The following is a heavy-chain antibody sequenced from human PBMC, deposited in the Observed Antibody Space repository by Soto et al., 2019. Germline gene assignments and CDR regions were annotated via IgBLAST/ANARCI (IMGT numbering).Heavy chain of an antibody. CDR1: GGTFSRYS. Sequence: QVQLVQSGAEVKKPGSSVKVSCKASGGTFSRYSITWLRQAPGHALEWIGRIIPIFGIASYAQKFQGRVTITADESTSTAYMELRRLRSDDTAVYYCAREDRDRETGLVPAAIDGMDVWGQGTTVTVSS. CDR2: IIPIFGIA. CDR3: AREDRDRETGLVPAAIDGMDV. J-gene: IGHJ6*02. V-gene: IGHV1-69*08. D-gene: IGHD2-2*01.